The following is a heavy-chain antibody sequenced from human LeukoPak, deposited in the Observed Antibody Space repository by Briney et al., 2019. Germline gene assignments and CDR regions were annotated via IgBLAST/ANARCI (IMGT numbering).Heavy chain of an antibody. D-gene: IGHD2-2*01. CDR3: TRHLNQLLGWFDP. V-gene: IGHV4-59*01. CDR2: IFHSGTT. Sequence: SETLSLTCTVSGGSIRRYYWSWIRQPLGKGLEWMGYIFHSGTTNYNPSLKSRVTISIDTSKNQFSLKLSSVTAADTAVYYCTRHLNQLLGWFDPWGQGTLVTVSS. CDR1: GGSIRRYY. J-gene: IGHJ5*02.